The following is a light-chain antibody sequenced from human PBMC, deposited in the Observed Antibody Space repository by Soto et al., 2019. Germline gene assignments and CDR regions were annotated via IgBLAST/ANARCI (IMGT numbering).Light chain of an antibody. V-gene: IGLV1-44*01. CDR3: AAWDDNLSGVV. Sequence: QSVLTQPPSASGTPGQRVTISCSGSSSNIETNTVNWYQQFPATAPKLLIYFNTQRPSGVPDRFSASKSGTSASLSISGLQSEDEADYYCAAWDDNLSGVVFGGGTKLTVL. J-gene: IGLJ2*01. CDR2: FNT. CDR1: SSNIETNT.